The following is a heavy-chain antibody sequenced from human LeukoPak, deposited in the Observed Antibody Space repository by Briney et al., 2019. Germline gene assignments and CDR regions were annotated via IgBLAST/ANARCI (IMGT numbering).Heavy chain of an antibody. J-gene: IGHJ4*02. Sequence: GTSLRLSCAASGFTFSSYVMHWVRQAPGKGLEWVAAISSDGGNKYSEHGRFTISRDNAKNSLYLQMNSLRAEDTAVYYCASPYSSRWYELCYWGQGTLVTVSS. CDR2: ISSDGGNK. D-gene: IGHD6-13*01. CDR3: ASPYSSRWYELCY. CDR1: GFTFSSYV. V-gene: IGHV3-30*04.